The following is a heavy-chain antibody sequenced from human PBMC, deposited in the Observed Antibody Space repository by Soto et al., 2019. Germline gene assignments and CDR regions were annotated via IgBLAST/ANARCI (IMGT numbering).Heavy chain of an antibody. Sequence: VQLVESGGGLIQPGGSLRLSCAASGFTVSNNHMTWVRQAAGKGLELVSFVHGGGSTSYADSVKGRFTISRDNSKNTLHHQMDSLRAEDTAIYYCAGRLTTAARLDYWGRGTLVTGSS. CDR3: AGRLTTAARLDY. V-gene: IGHV3-53*01. J-gene: IGHJ4*02. CDR2: VHGGGST. D-gene: IGHD6-13*01. CDR1: GFTVSNNH.